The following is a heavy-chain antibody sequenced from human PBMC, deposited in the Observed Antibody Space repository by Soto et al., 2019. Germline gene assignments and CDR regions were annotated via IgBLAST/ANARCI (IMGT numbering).Heavy chain of an antibody. CDR2: LYDVDGS. CDR3: ATWHEREHAYDV. CDR1: GLTVSGKKY. J-gene: IGHJ3*01. Sequence: GGSLRLSCAASGLTVSGKKYVAWVRQAPGKGLEWVSALYDVDGSFYADSVRGRFTTSSDSSKTTVYLQMNGLRPDDTAVYYCATWHEREHAYDVWGQGTTVTVSS. V-gene: IGHV3-53*01. D-gene: IGHD1-1*01.